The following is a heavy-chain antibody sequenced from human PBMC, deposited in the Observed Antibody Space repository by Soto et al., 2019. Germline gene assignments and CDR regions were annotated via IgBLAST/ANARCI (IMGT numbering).Heavy chain of an antibody. CDR3: ARDRVVATIRGYYYYGMDV. CDR1: GGSISSYY. V-gene: IGHV4-4*07. Sequence: QVQLQESGPGLVKPSETLSLTCTVSGGSISSYYWSWIRQPAGKGLGWIGRIYTSGSTNYNPSLKSRVTMSVDTSKNQFSLKLSSVTAADTAVYYCARDRVVATIRGYYYYGMDVWGQGTTVTVSS. D-gene: IGHD5-12*01. CDR2: IYTSGST. J-gene: IGHJ6*02.